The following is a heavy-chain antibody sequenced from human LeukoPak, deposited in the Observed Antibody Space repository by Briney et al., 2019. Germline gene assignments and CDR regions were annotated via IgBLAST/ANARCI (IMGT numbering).Heavy chain of an antibody. CDR3: ARHRAEMATITDDTFDM. CDR1: GGSISSYY. V-gene: IGHV4-4*09. D-gene: IGHD5-24*01. Sequence: SETLSLTCTVSGGSISSYYWSWIRQPPGKGLEWIGYIYTSGSTNYNPSLKSRVTISVDTSKNQFSLSLSSMTAADTAVYYCARHRAEMATITDDTFDMWGQGTMVTVSS. CDR2: IYTSGST. J-gene: IGHJ3*02.